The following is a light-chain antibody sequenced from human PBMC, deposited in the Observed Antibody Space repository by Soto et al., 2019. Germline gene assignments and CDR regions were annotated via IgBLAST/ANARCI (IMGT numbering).Light chain of an antibody. CDR3: QQYYSTPLT. CDR2: WAS. V-gene: IGKV4-1*01. J-gene: IGKJ4*01. CDR1: QIVLYSSTNKNF. Sequence: DIVMTQSPDSLAVSLGERATINCKSSQIVLYSSTNKNFLAWYQQKPGQPPKLLIYWASTRESGVTDRFSGSGSGTDFTLTISSLQTEDVAVYYCQQYYSTPLTFGGGTKVEI.